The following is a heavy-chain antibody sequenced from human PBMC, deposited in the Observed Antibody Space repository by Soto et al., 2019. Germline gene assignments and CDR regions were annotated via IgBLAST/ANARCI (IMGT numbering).Heavy chain of an antibody. V-gene: IGHV1-2*04. D-gene: IGHD3-10*01. CDR2: INPNSGGT. CDR3: ARAYGSGSSALYYGMDV. CDR1: GYTFTGYY. Sequence: ASVKVSCKASGYTFTGYYMHWVRQAPGQGLEWMGWINPNSGGTNYAQKFQGWVTMTRDTSMSTAYMELSRLRSDDTAVYYCARAYGSGSSALYYGMDVWGQGTTVTV. J-gene: IGHJ6*02.